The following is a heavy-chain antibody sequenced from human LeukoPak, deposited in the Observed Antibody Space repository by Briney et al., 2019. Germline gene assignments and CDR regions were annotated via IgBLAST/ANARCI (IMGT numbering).Heavy chain of an antibody. CDR1: GYSIRSGYY. J-gene: IGHJ4*02. D-gene: IGHD7-27*01. CDR3: ARDLGQVARYYFDY. CDR2: TYHSGST. Sequence: PSETLSLTCAVSGYSIRSGYYWGWIRQPPGKGLEWIGNTYHSGSTYYSPSLKSRVTISMDTSKNQFSLKLSSVTAADTAVYYCARDLGQVARYYFDYWGQRTLVTVSS. V-gene: IGHV4-38-2*02.